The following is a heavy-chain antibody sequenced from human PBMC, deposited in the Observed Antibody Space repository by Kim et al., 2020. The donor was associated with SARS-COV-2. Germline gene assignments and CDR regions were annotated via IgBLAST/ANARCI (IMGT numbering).Heavy chain of an antibody. J-gene: IGHJ4*02. CDR3: ARHGSSYGLSY. V-gene: IGHV4-59*08. CDR1: CGSISTYY. Sequence: SETLSLTCTVSCGSISTYYWSWIRQPPGKGLEWIGYIYYSGSTNYNPSLKSRVTISVDTSKNQFSLKLSSVTAADTAVYYCARHGSSYGLSYWGQGTLVTVSS. CDR2: IYYSGST. D-gene: IGHD5-18*01.